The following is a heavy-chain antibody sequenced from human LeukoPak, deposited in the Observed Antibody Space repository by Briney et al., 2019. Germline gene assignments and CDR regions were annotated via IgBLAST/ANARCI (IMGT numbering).Heavy chain of an antibody. J-gene: IGHJ4*02. CDR2: INPNSGDT. D-gene: IGHD3-22*01. Sequence: ASVKVSCKASGYSFTGYYMHWVRQAPGQGLEWMGWINPNSGDTKYAQKFQGRVTMTEDTSTDTAYMELSSLRSEDTAVYYCATGPMIVVALDFDYWGQGTLVTVSS. CDR3: ATGPMIVVALDFDY. V-gene: IGHV1-2*02. CDR1: GYSFTGYY.